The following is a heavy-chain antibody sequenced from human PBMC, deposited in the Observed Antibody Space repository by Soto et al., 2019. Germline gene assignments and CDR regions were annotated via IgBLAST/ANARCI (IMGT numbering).Heavy chain of an antibody. CDR3: AREGGDGARQQHYYYGIDV. V-gene: IGHV1-3*01. CDR1: GYTFTNSA. D-gene: IGHD1-26*01. J-gene: IGHJ6*02. Sequence: ASVKVSCKASGYTFTNSAIHWVRQAPGQRLEWMGWINAGNGNTKYSQKFQGRVTITRDTSASTAYMELSSLRSEDTAVYYCAREGGDGARQQHYYYGIDVWGQGTTVTVSS. CDR2: INAGNGNT.